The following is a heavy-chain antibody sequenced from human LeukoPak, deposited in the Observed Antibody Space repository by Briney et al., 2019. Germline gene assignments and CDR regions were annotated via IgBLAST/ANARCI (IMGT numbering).Heavy chain of an antibody. J-gene: IGHJ5*02. CDR3: ARGRASSGWYGGWFDP. V-gene: IGHV4-39*07. CDR2: IYYSGST. CDR1: GGSISSSSFY. Sequence: PSETLSLTCTVSGGSISSSSFYWGWIRQPPGKGLEWIGTIYYSGSTFYNPSLKSRVTVSVDTSKNQFSLKLSSLTAADTAVYYCARGRASSGWYGGWFDPWGQGTLVTVSS. D-gene: IGHD6-19*01.